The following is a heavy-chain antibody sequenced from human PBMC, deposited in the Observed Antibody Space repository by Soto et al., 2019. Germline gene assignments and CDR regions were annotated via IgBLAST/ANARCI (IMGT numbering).Heavy chain of an antibody. J-gene: IGHJ4*02. V-gene: IGHV4-34*01. Sequence: ETLSLTCAVYGGSFSGYYWTWIRQPPGTGLEWIGEINHSGSTNYNPSLKSRVTISVDTSKNQFSLKLTSVTAADTAVYYCARDKIPGLFAYWGQGSLVTVSS. CDR3: ARDKIPGLFAY. CDR2: INHSGST. CDR1: GGSFSGYY. D-gene: IGHD2-21*01.